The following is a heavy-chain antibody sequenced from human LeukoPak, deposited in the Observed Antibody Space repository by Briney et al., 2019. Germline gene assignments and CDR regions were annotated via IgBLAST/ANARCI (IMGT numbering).Heavy chain of an antibody. D-gene: IGHD1-26*01. CDR1: GFTFTNYN. CDR3: ARGGVVGPLRY. J-gene: IGHJ4*02. V-gene: IGHV4-34*01. CDR2: INHSGST. Sequence: PGGSLRLSCAASGFTFTNYNMNWVRQPPGKGLEWIGEINHSGSTNYNPSLKSRVTISVDTSKNQFSLKLSSVTAADTAVYYCARGGVVGPLRYWGQGTLVTVSS.